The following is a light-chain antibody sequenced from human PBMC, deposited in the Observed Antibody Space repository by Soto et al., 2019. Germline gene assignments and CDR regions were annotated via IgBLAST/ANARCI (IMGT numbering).Light chain of an antibody. CDR3: SSYSSSNTPV. V-gene: IGLV2-14*01. J-gene: IGLJ1*01. CDR2: EVS. Sequence: QSVLTQPASVSGSPGQSITISCTGTSSDVGGYNYVSWYQQHPDKAPKLMIYEVSNRPSGVSNRFSGSKSGNTASLTISGLQTDDEADYYCSSYSSSNTPVFGTGTKVTVL. CDR1: SSDVGGYNY.